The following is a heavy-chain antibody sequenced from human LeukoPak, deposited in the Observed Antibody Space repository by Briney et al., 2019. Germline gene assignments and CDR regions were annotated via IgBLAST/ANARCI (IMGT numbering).Heavy chain of an antibody. CDR2: MYISGST. D-gene: IGHD3-9*01. CDR3: AREGDDILTGYSFDAFDV. V-gene: IGHV4-4*07. J-gene: IGHJ3*01. Sequence: PSETLSLTCTVSGGSISSYYWSWIRQPAGKGLEWIGRMYISGSTNYNPSLKSRVTMSVDTSKNQFSLKLNSVTAADTAVYYCAREGDDILTGYSFDAFDVWGQGTTVTVSS. CDR1: GGSISSYY.